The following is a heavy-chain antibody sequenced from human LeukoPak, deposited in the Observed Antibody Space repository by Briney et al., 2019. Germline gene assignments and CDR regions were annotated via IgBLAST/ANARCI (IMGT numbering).Heavy chain of an antibody. CDR1: GGSISSSSYY. CDR3: AKDIGPYMGVVDY. J-gene: IGHJ4*02. CDR2: ISGGGST. V-gene: IGHV3-53*01. D-gene: IGHD2-15*01. Sequence: ETLSLTCTVSGGSISSSSYYWGWIRQPPGKGLEWVSAISGGGSTLYADSVQGRFSISRDNSMNTLYLQMSSLRADDTGMYYCAKDIGPYMGVVDYWGQGTLVTVSS.